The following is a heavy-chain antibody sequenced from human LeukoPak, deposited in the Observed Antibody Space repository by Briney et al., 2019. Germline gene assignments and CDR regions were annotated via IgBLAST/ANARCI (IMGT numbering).Heavy chain of an antibody. CDR1: GFTFSSYS. V-gene: IGHV3-21*04. Sequence: PGGSLRLSCAASGFTFSSYSMNWVRQAPGKGLEWVSSISSSSSYIYYADSVKGRFTISRDNSKNTLYLQMNSLRAEDTAVYYCAKDLGDGYNSYHYYGMDVWGQGTTVTVSS. CDR2: ISSSSSYI. D-gene: IGHD5-24*01. CDR3: AKDLGDGYNSYHYYGMDV. J-gene: IGHJ6*02.